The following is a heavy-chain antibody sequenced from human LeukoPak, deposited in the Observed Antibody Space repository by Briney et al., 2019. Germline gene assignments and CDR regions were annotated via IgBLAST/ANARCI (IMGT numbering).Heavy chain of an antibody. J-gene: IGHJ5*02. V-gene: IGHV3-53*01. D-gene: IGHD4-17*01. Sequence: GGSLRLSCAASGLTSSHNYVSWVRQAPGKGLEWVSAIHTSGDTCYADSVKGRFTISRDTSKNTLYLQINSLRVEDTAVYYCIVFGDSNHWGQGTLVTVSS. CDR2: IHTSGDT. CDR3: IVFGDSNH. CDR1: GLTSSHNY.